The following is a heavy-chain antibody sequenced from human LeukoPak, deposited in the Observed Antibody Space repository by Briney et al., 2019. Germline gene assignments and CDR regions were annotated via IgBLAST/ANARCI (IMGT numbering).Heavy chain of an antibody. J-gene: IGHJ3*02. CDR1: GYTFTGYY. Sequence: ASVKVSCKASGYTFTGYYMHWVRQAPGQGLEWMGWINPSSGGTNYAQKFQGRVTMTRDTSISTAYMELSRLRSDDTAVYYCARCYDNFDVALDIWSQGTMVTVSS. CDR3: ARCYDNFDVALDI. D-gene: IGHD3-9*01. V-gene: IGHV1-2*02. CDR2: INPSSGGT.